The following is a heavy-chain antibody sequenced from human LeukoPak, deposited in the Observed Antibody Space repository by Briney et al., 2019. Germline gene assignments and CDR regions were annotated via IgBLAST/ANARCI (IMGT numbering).Heavy chain of an antibody. CDR2: IYTSAST. Sequence: SETLSLTCTVSGGSLSSYYWSWIRQPAGRGLEWIVRIYTSASTNYTPSLKSPVTMSVDTSKNQFSLKLSSVTAADTAVYYCARDGGYGSVSDCAFDYWGQGTLVTVSS. V-gene: IGHV4-4*07. CDR1: GGSLSSYY. CDR3: ARDGGYGSVSDCAFDY. D-gene: IGHD3-10*01. J-gene: IGHJ4*02.